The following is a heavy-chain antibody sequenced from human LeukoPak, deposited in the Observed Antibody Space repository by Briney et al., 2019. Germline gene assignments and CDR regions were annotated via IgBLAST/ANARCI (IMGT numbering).Heavy chain of an antibody. CDR3: AKDRDEMATILDY. CDR2: IRYDGSNK. D-gene: IGHD5-24*01. J-gene: IGHJ4*02. V-gene: IGHV3-30*02. Sequence: AGGSLRLSCAASGFTFSSYGMHWVRQAPGKGLEWVAFIRYDGSNKYYADSVKGRFTISRDNSKNTLYLQMNSLIAEDTAVYYCAKDRDEMATILDYWGQGTLVTVSS. CDR1: GFTFSSYG.